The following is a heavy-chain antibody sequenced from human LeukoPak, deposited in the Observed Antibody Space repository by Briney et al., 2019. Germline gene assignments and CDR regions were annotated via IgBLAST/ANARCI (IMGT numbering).Heavy chain of an antibody. J-gene: IGHJ4*02. CDR3: ARIPHYYDSSGHDGPFDY. D-gene: IGHD3-22*01. V-gene: IGHV4-34*01. CDR1: GGSFSGYY. Sequence: PSETLSLTCAVYGGSFSGYYWSWIHQPPGKGLEWIGEINHSGSTNYNPSLKSRVTISVDTSKNQFSLKLSSVTAADTAVYYCARIPHYYDSSGHDGPFDYWGQGTLVTVSS. CDR2: INHSGST.